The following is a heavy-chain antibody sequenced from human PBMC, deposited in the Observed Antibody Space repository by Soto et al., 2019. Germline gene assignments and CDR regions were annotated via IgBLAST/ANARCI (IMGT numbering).Heavy chain of an antibody. CDR2: IYHSGST. Sequence: SETLSLTCAVSSGSISSSNWWSWVRQPPGKGLEWIGEIYHSGSTNYNPSLNSRVTISVDKSKNQFSLKLSSVTAADTAVYYCARLSPGYSSSWYVYYFDYWGQGTLVTV. V-gene: IGHV4-4*02. CDR3: ARLSPGYSSSWYVYYFDY. CDR1: SGSISSSNW. J-gene: IGHJ4*02. D-gene: IGHD6-13*01.